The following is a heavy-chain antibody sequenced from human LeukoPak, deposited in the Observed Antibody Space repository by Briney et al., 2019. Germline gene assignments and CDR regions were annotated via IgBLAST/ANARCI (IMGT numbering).Heavy chain of an antibody. CDR3: AREKVQVLLWFGELSHPRYYYGMDV. CDR1: GYTFTSYG. CDR2: ISAYNGNT. J-gene: IGHJ6*02. D-gene: IGHD3-10*01. V-gene: IGHV1-18*01. Sequence: ASVKVSCKASGYTFTSYGISWVRQAPGQGLEWMGWISAYNGNTNYAQKLQGRVTMTTDTSTSTAYMELRSLRSDGTAVYYCAREKVQVLLWFGELSHPRYYYGMDVWGQGTTVTVSS.